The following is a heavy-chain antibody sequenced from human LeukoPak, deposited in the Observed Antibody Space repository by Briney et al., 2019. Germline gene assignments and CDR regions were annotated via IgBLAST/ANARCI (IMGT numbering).Heavy chain of an antibody. Sequence: PSQTLSLTCAVSGGSISSGGYSWSWIRQPPGKGLEWIGYIYHSGSTYYNPSLKSRVTISVDGSKNQFSLKLSSVTAADTAVYYCARGVGYCSSTSCYDWFDPWGQGTLVTVSS. J-gene: IGHJ5*02. CDR1: GGSISSGGYS. D-gene: IGHD2-2*01. V-gene: IGHV4-30-2*01. CDR2: IYHSGST. CDR3: ARGVGYCSSTSCYDWFDP.